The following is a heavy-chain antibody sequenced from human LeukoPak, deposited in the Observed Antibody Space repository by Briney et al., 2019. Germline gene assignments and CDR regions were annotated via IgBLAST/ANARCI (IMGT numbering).Heavy chain of an antibody. J-gene: IGHJ4*02. Sequence: GGSLRLSCAASGFTFDDYGMSWVRQAPGKGREWVSGINWNGGSTGYADSVKGRFTISRDNAKKSLYLQMNSLRAEDTALYYCARVDSSSWYGGVYWGQGTLVTVSS. CDR2: INWNGGST. CDR3: ARVDSSSWYGGVY. D-gene: IGHD6-13*01. CDR1: GFTFDDYG. V-gene: IGHV3-20*04.